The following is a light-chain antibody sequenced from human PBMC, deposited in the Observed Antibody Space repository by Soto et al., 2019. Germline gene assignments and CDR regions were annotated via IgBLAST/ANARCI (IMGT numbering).Light chain of an antibody. CDR3: QQYGSSPRT. Sequence: SVFVQAPRAPSFSPRQSDPLSCRASQSVSSSYLAWYQQKPGQAPRLLIYGASSRATGIPDRFSGSGSGTDFTLTISRLEPEDFAVYYCQQYGSSPRTFGQGTKVDIK. CDR1: QSVSSSY. J-gene: IGKJ1*01. CDR2: GAS. V-gene: IGKV3-20*01.